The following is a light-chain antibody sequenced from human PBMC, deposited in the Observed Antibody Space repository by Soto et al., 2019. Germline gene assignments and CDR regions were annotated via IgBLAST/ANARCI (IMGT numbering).Light chain of an antibody. J-gene: IGLJ2*01. CDR1: FSDVGGYNY. V-gene: IGLV2-11*01. Sequence: QSALTQPRLVSGSPGQSVTISCTGTFSDVGGYNYVSWYQQHPGKAPKVMIFDVSKRPSGVPDRFSGSKSGSTASLTISGLQAEDEADYYCCSYAGSYILIFGGGTQLTVL. CDR2: DVS. CDR3: CSYAGSYILI.